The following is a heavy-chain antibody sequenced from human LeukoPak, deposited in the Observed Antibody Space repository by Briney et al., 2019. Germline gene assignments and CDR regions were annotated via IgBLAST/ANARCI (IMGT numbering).Heavy chain of an antibody. CDR2: ISGSGGST. V-gene: IGHV3-23*01. Sequence: PGGCLRLSCAASGFTFSSYAMSWVRQAPGKGLEWVSAISGSGGSTYYADSVKGRFTISRDNSKNTLYLQMNSLRAEDTAVYYCAKTSRGWSHFDYWGQGTLVTVSS. CDR1: GFTFSSYA. J-gene: IGHJ4*02. CDR3: AKTSRGWSHFDY. D-gene: IGHD2-2*01.